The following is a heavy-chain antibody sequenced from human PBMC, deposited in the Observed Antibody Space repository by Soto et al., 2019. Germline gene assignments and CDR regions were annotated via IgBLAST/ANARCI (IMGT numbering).Heavy chain of an antibody. CDR2: ISGYNGDT. CDR3: AKNGQPPYYYYGLDV. D-gene: IGHD2-8*01. CDR1: GYTFTRYG. Sequence: ASVKVSCKASGYTFTRYGISWVRQAPGQGLEWMGWISGYNGDTNYAREFQGRVSMTIDTSTTTAYMELRSLTSDDTAVYYCAKNGQPPYYYYGLDVWGQGTXVTVSS. V-gene: IGHV1-18*01. J-gene: IGHJ6*02.